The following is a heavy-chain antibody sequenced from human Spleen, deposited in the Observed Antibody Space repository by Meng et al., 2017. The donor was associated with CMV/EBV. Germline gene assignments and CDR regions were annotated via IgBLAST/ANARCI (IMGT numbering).Heavy chain of an antibody. CDR2: INPNSGGT. CDR1: GYTFTGYY. D-gene: IGHD6-19*01. Sequence: ASVKVSCKASGYTFTGYYMHWVRQAPGQGLEWMGWINPNSGGTNYAQKFQGRVTMTRDTSISTAYMELSRLRSDDTAVYYCARRQYSSGRTFDYWGQGTLVTVS. V-gene: IGHV1-2*02. CDR3: ARRQYSSGRTFDY. J-gene: IGHJ4*02.